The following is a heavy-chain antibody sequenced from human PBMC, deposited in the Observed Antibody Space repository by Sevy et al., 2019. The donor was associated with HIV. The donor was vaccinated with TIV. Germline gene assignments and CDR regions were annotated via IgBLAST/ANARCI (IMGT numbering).Heavy chain of an antibody. D-gene: IGHD5-12*01. Sequence: GGSLRLSCAASGFTFSNYAMHWVRQAPGKGLAWVALIWYDGSKIFYADSVKGRFTISRDNSEITLYLQMNSLRAEATALYHCAKGGPNSGYDYYFDYWGQGTLVTVSS. V-gene: IGHV3-33*06. CDR2: IWYDGSKI. CDR1: GFTFSNYA. J-gene: IGHJ4*02. CDR3: AKGGPNSGYDYYFDY.